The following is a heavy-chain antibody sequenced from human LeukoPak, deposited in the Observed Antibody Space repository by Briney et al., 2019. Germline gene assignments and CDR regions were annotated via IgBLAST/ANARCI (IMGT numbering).Heavy chain of an antibody. V-gene: IGHV3-66*01. J-gene: IGHJ4*02. CDR2: LYASGFT. CDR1: GYGVTTNY. D-gene: IGHD3-22*01. Sequence: GGSLRLSCAASGYGVTTNYMTWVRQAPGKGLEWVSLLYASGFTQYADSVKGRFTISRDSSKNTLYLQMDNLRMEDTAVYYCARFASSVSSHPVDYWGQGTLVTVSS. CDR3: ARFASSVSSHPVDY.